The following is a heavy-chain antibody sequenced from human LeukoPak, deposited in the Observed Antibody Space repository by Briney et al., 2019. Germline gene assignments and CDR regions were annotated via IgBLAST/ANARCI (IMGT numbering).Heavy chain of an antibody. CDR1: GYTLTEVS. D-gene: IGHD2-15*01. V-gene: IGHV1-24*01. CDR2: FDPEDGEI. CDR3: ATLGYCSAGSCYFRLNH. J-gene: IGHJ5*02. Sequence: ASVKVSCKVFGYTLTEVSMHWVRQAPGKGLEWMGGFDPEDGEIIYAQKFQGRVTMTEDTSTDTAYMELSSLRSEDTAVYYCATLGYCSAGSCYFRLNHWGRGTLVTVSS.